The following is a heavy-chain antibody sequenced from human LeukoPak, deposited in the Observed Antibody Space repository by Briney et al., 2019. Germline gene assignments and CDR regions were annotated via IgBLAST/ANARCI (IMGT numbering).Heavy chain of an antibody. CDR1: GGTFSSYA. D-gene: IGHD3-3*01. J-gene: IGHJ3*02. CDR2: IIPILGIA. V-gene: IGHV1-69*04. Sequence: ASVKVSCKASGGTFSSYAISWVRQAPGQGLEWMGRIIPILGIANYAQKFQGRVTITADKSTSTAYMELSSLRSEDTAVYYCARVPGSGYRACDIWGQGTMVTVSS. CDR3: ARVPGSGYRACDI.